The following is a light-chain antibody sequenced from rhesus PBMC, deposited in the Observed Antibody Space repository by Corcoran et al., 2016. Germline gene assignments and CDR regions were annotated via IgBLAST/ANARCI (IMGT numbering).Light chain of an antibody. CDR1: QGISSW. CDR2: PAP. Sequence: DIQMTQSPSSLSASVGDRVTITFQASQGISSWLAWYQQTAGKAPTLLSYPAPSLQTGVPSRFCGSGSGTDFTLTISGLQPEEFATYYCQQHSSYPRSFGQGTKVEIK. J-gene: IGKJ2*01. CDR3: QQHSSYPRS. V-gene: IGKV1S4*01.